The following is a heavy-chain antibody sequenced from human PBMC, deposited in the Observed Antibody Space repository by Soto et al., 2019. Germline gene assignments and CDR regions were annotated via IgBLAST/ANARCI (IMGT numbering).Heavy chain of an antibody. V-gene: IGHV4-34*01. CDR1: GGSFSGYY. CDR2: INHSGST. Sequence: QVQLQQWGAGLLKPSETLSLTCAVYGGSFSGYYWTWIRQPPGTGLEWIGEINHSGSTNYNPSLKXXVPLSVDTSKNQFALKLTSVTAADPAVYYCARDKITGLFDYWGQGTLVTVSS. CDR3: ARDKITGLFDY. D-gene: IGHD2-8*02. J-gene: IGHJ4*02.